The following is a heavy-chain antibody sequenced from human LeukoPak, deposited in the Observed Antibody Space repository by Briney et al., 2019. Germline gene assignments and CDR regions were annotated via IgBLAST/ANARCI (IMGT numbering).Heavy chain of an antibody. V-gene: IGHV1-2*02. Sequence: ASVKVSCKASGYTFTGYYMHWVRQATGQGLKWMGWIDPNSGGTNYAQKFQGRVTMTRDTSISTAYMELSRLRSDDTAVYYCARVSEWELHDYWGQGTLVTVSS. D-gene: IGHD1-26*01. CDR1: GYTFTGYY. CDR3: ARVSEWELHDY. CDR2: IDPNSGGT. J-gene: IGHJ4*02.